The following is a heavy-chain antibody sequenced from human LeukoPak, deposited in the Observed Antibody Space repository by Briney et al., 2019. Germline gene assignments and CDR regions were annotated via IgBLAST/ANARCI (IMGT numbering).Heavy chain of an antibody. CDR1: GFTFSSYS. V-gene: IGHV3-48*01. CDR3: ARGYSSGWYLGGNWFDP. J-gene: IGHJ5*02. D-gene: IGHD6-19*01. CDR2: ISSSSSTI. Sequence: PGGSLRLSCAASGFTFSSYSMNWVRQAPGKGLEWVSYISSSSSTIYYADSVKGRFTISRDNAKNSLYLQMNSLRAEDAAVYYCARGYSSGWYLGGNWFDPWGQGTLVTVSS.